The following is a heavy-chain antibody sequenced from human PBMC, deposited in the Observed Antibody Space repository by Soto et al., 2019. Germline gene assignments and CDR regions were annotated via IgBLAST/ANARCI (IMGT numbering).Heavy chain of an antibody. CDR3: ARHPYYYGSGSYYNRKGYYGMDV. CDR2: IYYSGST. D-gene: IGHD3-10*01. J-gene: IGHJ6*02. V-gene: IGHV4-31*03. Sequence: LSLTCTVSGGSISSGGYYWSWIRQHPGKGLEWIGYIYYSGSTYYNPSLKSRVTISVDTSKNQFSLKLSSVTAADTAVYYCARHPYYYGSGSYYNRKGYYGMDVWGQGTTVTVSS. CDR1: GGSISSGGYY.